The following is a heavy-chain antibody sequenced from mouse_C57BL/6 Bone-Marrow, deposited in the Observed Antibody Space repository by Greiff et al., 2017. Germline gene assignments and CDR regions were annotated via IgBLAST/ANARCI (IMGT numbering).Heavy chain of an antibody. Sequence: VQLQQSGAELVRPGASVKLSCTASGFNIKDDYMHWVKQRPEQGLEWIGWIDPENGDTEYASKFQGKATITADTSSNTAYLQLSSLTSEDTAVYYCTTWVTTVPYWYFGVWGTGTTVTVSS. CDR2: IDPENGDT. CDR1: GFNIKDDY. D-gene: IGHD1-1*01. CDR3: TTWVTTVPYWYFGV. V-gene: IGHV14-4*01. J-gene: IGHJ1*03.